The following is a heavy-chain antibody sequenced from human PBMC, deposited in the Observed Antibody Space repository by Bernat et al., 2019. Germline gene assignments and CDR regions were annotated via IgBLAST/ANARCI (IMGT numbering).Heavy chain of an antibody. CDR1: GGSISSYY. V-gene: IGHV4-59*01. Sequence: QVQLQESGPGLVKPSETLSLTCTVSGGSISSYYWSWIRQPPGKGLEWIGYLYYSGSTNYNPSLKSRVTISVDTSKNQFSLKLSSVTAADTAVYYCARSDYGDPFGRFDPWGQGTLVTVSS. CDR3: ARSDYGDPFGRFDP. CDR2: LYYSGST. D-gene: IGHD4-17*01. J-gene: IGHJ5*02.